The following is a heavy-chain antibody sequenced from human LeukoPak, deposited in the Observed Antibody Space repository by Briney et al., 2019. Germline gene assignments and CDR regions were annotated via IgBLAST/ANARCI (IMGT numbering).Heavy chain of an antibody. CDR3: AVQTVTLHYYYYMDV. D-gene: IGHD3-16*01. V-gene: IGHV4-38-2*02. CDR2: IYHSGST. Sequence: NPSETLSLTCTVSGYSISSGYYWGWIRQPPGKGLEWIGSIYHSGSTYYNPSLKSRVTISVDTSKNQFSLKLSSVTAADTAVYYCAVQTVTLHYYYYMDVWGKGTTVTVSS. CDR1: GYSISSGYY. J-gene: IGHJ6*03.